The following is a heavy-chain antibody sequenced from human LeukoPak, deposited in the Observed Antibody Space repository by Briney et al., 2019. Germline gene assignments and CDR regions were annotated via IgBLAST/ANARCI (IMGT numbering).Heavy chain of an antibody. V-gene: IGHV3-11*01. D-gene: IGHD5-12*01. CDR2: IRSSGNIK. CDR1: DVSISNNGRY. J-gene: IGHJ4*02. CDR3: ANFQWLRYFAF. Sequence: LSLTCSVSDVSISNNGRYWAWIRQAPGKGLEWLSYIRSSGNIKYYTDSVKGRFTISRDNAKNSLYLQMNSLRAEDTAVYYCANFQWLRYFAFWGQGTLVTVSS.